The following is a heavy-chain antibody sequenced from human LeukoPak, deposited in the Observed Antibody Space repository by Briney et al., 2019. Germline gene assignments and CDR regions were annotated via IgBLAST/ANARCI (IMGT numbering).Heavy chain of an antibody. CDR2: FIPILGIA. CDR1: GGTFSSYA. D-gene: IGHD5-12*01. J-gene: IGHJ3*02. V-gene: IGHV1-69*04. Sequence: SVKVSCKASGGTFSSYAISWVRQAPGQGLEWMGRFIPILGIADYAQKFQGRVTITADKSTSTAYMELSSLRSEDTAVYYCAREDIVPTTGAFDIWGQGTMVTVSS. CDR3: AREDIVPTTGAFDI.